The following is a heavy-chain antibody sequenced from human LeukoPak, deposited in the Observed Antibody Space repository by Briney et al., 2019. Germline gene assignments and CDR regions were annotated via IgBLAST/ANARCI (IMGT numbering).Heavy chain of an antibody. Sequence: GGSLRLSCAASGFTFSSYSMNWVRQAPGKGLEWVSSISSSSSYIYYADSVEGRFTISRDNAKNSLYLQMNSLRAEDTAVYYCARGIMITFGGAEYYFDYWGQGTLVTVSS. CDR3: ARGIMITFGGAEYYFDY. CDR1: GFTFSSYS. V-gene: IGHV3-21*01. D-gene: IGHD3-16*01. J-gene: IGHJ4*02. CDR2: ISSSSSYI.